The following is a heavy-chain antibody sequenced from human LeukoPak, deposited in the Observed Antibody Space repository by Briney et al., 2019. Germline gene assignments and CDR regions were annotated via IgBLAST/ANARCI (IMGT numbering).Heavy chain of an antibody. CDR3: ARDLRYYDSSGYYYFDY. CDR2: IYYSGST. J-gene: IGHJ4*02. V-gene: IGHV4-59*01. CDR1: GGSISSYY. D-gene: IGHD3-22*01. Sequence: PSETLSLTCTVSGGSISSYYWSWIRQPPGKGLEWIGDIYYSGSTNYNPSLKSRVTISVDTSKNQFSLKLSSVTAADTAVYYCARDLRYYDSSGYYYFDYWGQGTLVTVSS.